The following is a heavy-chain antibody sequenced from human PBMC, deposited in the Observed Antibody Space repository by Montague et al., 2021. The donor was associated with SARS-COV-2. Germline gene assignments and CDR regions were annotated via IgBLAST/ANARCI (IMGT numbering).Heavy chain of an antibody. J-gene: IGHJ2*01. Sequence: SETLSLTCSVSGDSISRYYWSWTRQSDGKGLEWIGRIHTGGYVNYNPALQSRVSMSVDTSKSQVSLNVTSVTAADTAVYYCARAIWHLDVWGRGILVTVSS. CDR3: ARAIWHLDV. CDR2: IHTGGYV. CDR1: GDSISRYY. V-gene: IGHV4-4*07.